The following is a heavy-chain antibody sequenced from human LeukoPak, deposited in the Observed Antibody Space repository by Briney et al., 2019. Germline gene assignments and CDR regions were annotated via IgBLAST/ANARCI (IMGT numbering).Heavy chain of an antibody. V-gene: IGHV4-31*11. CDR1: GGSISSGGYY. CDR2: IYYSGST. J-gene: IGHJ4*02. CDR3: ARLRRVTTHSIDY. Sequence: PSQTLSLTCAVSGGSISSGGYYWSWIRQHPGKGLEWIGYIYYSGSTYYNPSLKSRVTISVDTSKNQFSLKLSSVTAADTAVYYCARLRRVTTHSIDYWGQGTLVTVSS. D-gene: IGHD4-17*01.